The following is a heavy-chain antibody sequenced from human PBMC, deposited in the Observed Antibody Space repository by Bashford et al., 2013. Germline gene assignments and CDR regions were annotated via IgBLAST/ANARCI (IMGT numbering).Heavy chain of an antibody. J-gene: IGHJ3*02. Sequence: VRQAPGKGLEWVSSISSRSNYIYYGDSVQGRFTVFRDNAKNSLYLQMNGLRGDDTAVYYCAKDRDDYGDPDAFNIWGLGTMVTVSS. D-gene: IGHD4-17*01. CDR3: AKDRDDYGDPDAFNI. CDR2: ISSRSNYI. V-gene: IGHV3-21*04.